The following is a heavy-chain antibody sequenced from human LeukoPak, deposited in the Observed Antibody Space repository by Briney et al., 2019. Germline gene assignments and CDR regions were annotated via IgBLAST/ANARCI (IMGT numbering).Heavy chain of an antibody. J-gene: IGHJ4*02. D-gene: IGHD4-17*01. CDR1: GFSVSSSY. CDR3: ARFSTVTTHGFDY. CDR2: IYRDGKT. V-gene: IGHV3-53*01. Sequence: PGGSLRLSCAASGFSVSSSYMNWVRQAPRKGLEWVSIIYRDGKTFYADYVKGRFTISRDSSKNTLYLQMNSLRAEDTAVYYCARFSTVTTHGFDYWGQGTLVTVSS.